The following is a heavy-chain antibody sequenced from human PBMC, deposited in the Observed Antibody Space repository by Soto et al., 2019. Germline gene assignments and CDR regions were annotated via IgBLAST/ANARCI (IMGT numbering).Heavy chain of an antibody. V-gene: IGHV3-23*01. CDR3: AKTSGGSGSSSWYPYPPDFDY. J-gene: IGHJ4*02. Sequence: GGSLRLSCAASEFTFSSYAMSWVRQAPGKGLEWVSAISGSVGSTYYADSVKARFTISRDNSKNTLYLQMNSRRAEDTAVYYCAKTSGGSGSSSWYPYPPDFDYWGQGTLVTVSS. CDR1: EFTFSSYA. CDR2: ISGSVGST. D-gene: IGHD6-13*01.